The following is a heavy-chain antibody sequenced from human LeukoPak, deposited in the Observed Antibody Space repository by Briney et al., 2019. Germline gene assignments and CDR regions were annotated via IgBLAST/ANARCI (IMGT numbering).Heavy chain of an antibody. CDR3: AREGYYDSSGYSQYFDY. CDR1: GGTFSSYA. D-gene: IGHD3-22*01. J-gene: IGHJ4*02. V-gene: IGHV1-69*04. CDR2: IIPILGIA. Sequence: SVKVSCKASGGTFSSYAISWVRQAPGQGLEWMGRIIPILGIANYAQKFQGRVTITADKSTSTAYMELSSLRSEDTAVYYCAREGYYDSSGYSQYFDYWGQGTLVTVSS.